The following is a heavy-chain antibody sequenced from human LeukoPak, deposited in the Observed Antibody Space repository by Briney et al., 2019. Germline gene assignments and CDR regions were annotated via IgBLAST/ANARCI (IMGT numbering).Heavy chain of an antibody. Sequence: ASVKVSCKASGYTFTSYAMNWVRQAPGQGLEWMGWISAYNGDTNYAQKLQGRVTMTTDTSTSTAYMELRSLRSDDTAVYYCASLKNYYDSSGNLVTDAFDIWGQGTMVTVSS. CDR3: ASLKNYYDSSGNLVTDAFDI. CDR1: GYTFTSYA. D-gene: IGHD3-22*01. CDR2: ISAYNGDT. V-gene: IGHV1-18*01. J-gene: IGHJ3*02.